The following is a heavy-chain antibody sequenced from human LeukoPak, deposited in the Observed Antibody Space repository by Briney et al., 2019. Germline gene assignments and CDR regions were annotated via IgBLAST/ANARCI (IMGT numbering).Heavy chain of an antibody. CDR2: ISGSGGST. CDR1: GFTFSSYG. V-gene: IGHV3-23*01. CDR3: ARDQRFGELLFDAFDI. J-gene: IGHJ3*02. Sequence: GGSLRLSCAASGFTFSSYGMSWVRQAPGKGLEWVSAISGSGGSTYYADSVKGRFTISRDNSKNTLYLQMNSLRAEDTAMYYCARDQRFGELLFDAFDIWGQGTMVTVSS. D-gene: IGHD3-10*01.